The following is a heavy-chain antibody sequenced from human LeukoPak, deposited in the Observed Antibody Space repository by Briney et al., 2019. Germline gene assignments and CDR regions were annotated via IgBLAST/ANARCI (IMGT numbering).Heavy chain of an antibody. Sequence: PGGSLRLSCAASGFTLGNYSMNWVRQSPGKGLQWVASISSSSRYIYYADSVKGRFTVSRDNAKNSLSLQMNSLGAEDTAVYYCARCYAPGSYGIDYWGQGTLVTVSS. CDR3: ARCYAPGSYGIDY. CDR2: ISSSSRYI. V-gene: IGHV3-21*01. CDR1: GFTLGNYS. D-gene: IGHD3-10*01. J-gene: IGHJ4*02.